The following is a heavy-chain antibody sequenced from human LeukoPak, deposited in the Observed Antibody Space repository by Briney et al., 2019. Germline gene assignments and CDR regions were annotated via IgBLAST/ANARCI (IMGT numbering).Heavy chain of an antibody. Sequence: GESLKISCQGSEYSFTNYWIAWVRQMPGKGLEWMGIIYPADSDTVYSPSFRGQVTISADKSITTAYLQWGSLKASDTATYYCARRDSDSNGFDIWGQGTMVTVSS. CDR1: EYSFTNYW. CDR2: IYPADSDT. CDR3: ARRDSDSNGFDI. V-gene: IGHV5-51*01. D-gene: IGHD2-8*01. J-gene: IGHJ3*02.